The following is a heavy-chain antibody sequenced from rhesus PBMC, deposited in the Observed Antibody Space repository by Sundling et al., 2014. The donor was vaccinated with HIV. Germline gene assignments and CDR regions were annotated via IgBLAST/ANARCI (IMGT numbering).Heavy chain of an antibody. Sequence: QVQLQESGPAVVRPSETLSLTCAVSGGSMSSSHWWNWIRQSPGKGLEWIGGIFGSGGSTEYNPSHKSRVTFSIDTSKNQFSLRLSSVTAADTAVYYCARRTFGLDSWGQGVVVTVSS. V-gene: IGHV4-93*02. J-gene: IGHJ6*01. CDR3: ARRTFGLDS. CDR1: GGSMSSSHW. CDR2: IFGSGGST.